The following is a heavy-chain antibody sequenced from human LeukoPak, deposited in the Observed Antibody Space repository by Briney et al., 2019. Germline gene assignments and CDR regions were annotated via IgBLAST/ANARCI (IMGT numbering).Heavy chain of an antibody. CDR2: IYYSGST. V-gene: IGHV4-59*12. J-gene: IGHJ3*02. D-gene: IGHD1-26*01. CDR3: ARAPPDVVGATMADAFDI. Sequence: SETLSLTCTVSGGSISSYYWSWIRQPPGKGLEWIGYIYYSGSTNYNPSLKSRVTISVDTSKNQFSLKLSSVTAADTAVYYCARAPPDVVGATMADAFDIWGQGTMVTVSS. CDR1: GGSISSYY.